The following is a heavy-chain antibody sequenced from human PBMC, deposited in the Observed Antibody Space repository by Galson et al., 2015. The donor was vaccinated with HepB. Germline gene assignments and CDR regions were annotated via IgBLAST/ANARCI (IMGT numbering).Heavy chain of an antibody. CDR2: INPNSGGT. CDR3: AREDRHLDTYYFDY. V-gene: IGHV1-2*02. CDR1: GYTFTGYY. Sequence: SVKVSCKASGYTFTGYYMHWVRQAPGQGLEWMGCINPNSGGTNYAQKFQGRVTMTRDTSISTAYMELSRLRSEDTAVYYCAREDRHLDTYYFDYWGQGTLVTVSS. J-gene: IGHJ4*02.